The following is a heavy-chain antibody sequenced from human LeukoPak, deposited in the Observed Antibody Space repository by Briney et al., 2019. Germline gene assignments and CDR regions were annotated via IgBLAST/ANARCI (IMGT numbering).Heavy chain of an antibody. V-gene: IGHV3-23*01. J-gene: IGHJ4*02. D-gene: IGHD5-18*01. CDR2: ISGSGGST. CDR3: AKDLRGYSYGYRFDY. CDR1: GFTFSSYA. Sequence: GGSLRLSCAVSGFTFSSYAMSWVRQAPGKGLEWVSAISGSGGSTYYADSVKGRFTISRDNSKNTLYLQMNSLRAEDTAVYYCAKDLRGYSYGYRFDYWGQGTLVTVSS.